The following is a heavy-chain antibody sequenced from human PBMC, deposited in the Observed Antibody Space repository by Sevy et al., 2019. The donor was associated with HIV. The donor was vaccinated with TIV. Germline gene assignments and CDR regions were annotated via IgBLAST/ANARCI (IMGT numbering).Heavy chain of an antibody. J-gene: IGHJ4*02. CDR3: ARERSCGGDCYYFDY. CDR2: INWNGVGT. D-gene: IGHD2-21*02. CDR1: GLNFDDYG. V-gene: IGHV3-20*04. Sequence: GGSLRLPCAASGLNFDDYGMSWVRQAPGKGLEWVSAINWNGVGTSYAVSVKGRFTISRDNAKNSLYVQMNSLRAEDTALYYCARERSCGGDCYYFDYWGQGTLVTVSS.